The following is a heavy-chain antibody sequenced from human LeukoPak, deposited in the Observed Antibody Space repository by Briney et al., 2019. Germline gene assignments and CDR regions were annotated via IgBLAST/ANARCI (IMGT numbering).Heavy chain of an antibody. Sequence: GASVKVSCKASGYTFTSYYIHWVRQAPGQGLEWMGLINPSGDSTRYSHKFQGTVTMTRDTSTSTVYMEPSSLKSEDTAVYYCAREDLYDGGGPDGFDIWGQGTMVTVSS. J-gene: IGHJ3*02. V-gene: IGHV1-46*01. CDR3: AREDLYDGGGPDGFDI. CDR1: GYTFTSYY. CDR2: INPSGDST. D-gene: IGHD3-22*01.